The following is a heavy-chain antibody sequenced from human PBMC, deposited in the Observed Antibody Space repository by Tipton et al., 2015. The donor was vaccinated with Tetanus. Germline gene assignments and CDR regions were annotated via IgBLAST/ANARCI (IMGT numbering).Heavy chain of an antibody. V-gene: IGHV3-7*04. J-gene: IGHJ4*02. Sequence: GSLRLSCEGSGFTFSHHWMSWVRQAPGKGLEWVANIRQDGDEKNYVDSVKGRFTISRDNTKSSVHPQMNSLREDDTAVYYCVRGYSGDAFWGQGTRVTVSS. CDR3: VRGYSGDAF. CDR1: GFTFSHHW. CDR2: IRQDGDEK. D-gene: IGHD2-15*01.